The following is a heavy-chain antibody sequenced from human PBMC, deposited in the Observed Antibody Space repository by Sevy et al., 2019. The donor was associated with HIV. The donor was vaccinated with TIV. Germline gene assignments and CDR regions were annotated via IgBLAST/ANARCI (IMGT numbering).Heavy chain of an antibody. CDR2: IYSNGHI. V-gene: IGHV4-59*08. CDR1: GGSITSLY. D-gene: IGHD1-26*01. Sequence: SETLSLTCTVSGGSITSLYWNWIRQPPGKGLEWIAHIYSNGHINYNPSLKSRVTLSLDTSKNQFSLRLSSVTAADTAMYYCAGENAWGRGYSWGQGTLVTVSS. CDR3: AGENAWGRGYS. J-gene: IGHJ4*02.